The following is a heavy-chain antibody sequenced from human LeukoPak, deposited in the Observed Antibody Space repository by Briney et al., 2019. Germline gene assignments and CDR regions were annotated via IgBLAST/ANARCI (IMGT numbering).Heavy chain of an antibody. J-gene: IGHJ6*02. Sequence: PSETLSLTCTVSGGSISSYYWSWIRQPPGKGLEWIGYIYYSGSTNYNPSLKSRVTISVDTSKNQFSLKLSSVTAADTAVYYCARGVVITNYYYYYGMDVWGQGTLVTVSS. CDR3: ARGVVITNYYYYYGMDV. V-gene: IGHV4-59*01. CDR1: GGSISSYY. D-gene: IGHD3-22*01. CDR2: IYYSGST.